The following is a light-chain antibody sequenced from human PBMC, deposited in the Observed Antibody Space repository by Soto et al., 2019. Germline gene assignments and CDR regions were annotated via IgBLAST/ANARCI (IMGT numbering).Light chain of an antibody. V-gene: IGLV2-14*01. J-gene: IGLJ1*01. Sequence: LTQPPSASGSPGQSVAISCTGTSSDVGGYNYVSWCQQHPGKAPKLIIYEVTDRPSGVSNRFSGSKSGNTASLTISGLQAEDEAEYYCSSYTNINTRACVFGTGTKVTV. CDR2: EVT. CDR1: SSDVGGYNY. CDR3: SSYTNINTRACV.